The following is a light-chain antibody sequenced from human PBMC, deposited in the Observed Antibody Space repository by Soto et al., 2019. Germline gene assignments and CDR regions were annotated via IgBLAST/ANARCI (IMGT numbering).Light chain of an antibody. CDR3: QHSNSYPWA. CDR1: QSVLDISNNRNY. J-gene: IGKJ5*01. CDR2: WTS. V-gene: IGKV4-1*01. Sequence: DLLLTPSPDSLSVSLGERATINCRSSQSVLDISNNRNYLAWYQQRPGQPPNLLIYWTSTRESGVPSRFSGSGFGTEFTLTISNLQPEDFATYYCQHSNSYPWAFGQGTRLEIK.